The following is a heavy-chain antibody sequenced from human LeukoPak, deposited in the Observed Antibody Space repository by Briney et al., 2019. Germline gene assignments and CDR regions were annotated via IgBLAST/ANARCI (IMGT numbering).Heavy chain of an antibody. V-gene: IGHV3-23*01. CDR1: GFTFSSYG. D-gene: IGHD3-16*02. CDR2: ISGSGGST. J-gene: IGHJ4*02. Sequence: PGGSLRLSCAASGFTFSSYGMSWVRQAPGKGLEWVSAISGSGGSTYYADSVKGRFTISRDNSKNTLYLQMNSLRAEDTAVYYCAKGLRTFGGVIVPFDYWGQGTLVTVSS. CDR3: AKGLRTFGGVIVPFDY.